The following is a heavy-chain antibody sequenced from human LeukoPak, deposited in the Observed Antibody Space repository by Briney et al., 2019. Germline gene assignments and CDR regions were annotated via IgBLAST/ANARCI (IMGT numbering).Heavy chain of an antibody. CDR2: FHYSGST. Sequence: PSETLSLTCSVSGGSISSSSYYWGWIRQPPGKGLEWIGTFHYSGSTYYNPSLKSRVTISVNMSKNQFSLKLSSVTAADTAVYYCARGKVRGYSYGPFDYWGQGTLVTVSS. J-gene: IGHJ4*02. CDR1: GGSISSSSYY. CDR3: ARGKVRGYSYGPFDY. V-gene: IGHV4-39*07. D-gene: IGHD5-18*01.